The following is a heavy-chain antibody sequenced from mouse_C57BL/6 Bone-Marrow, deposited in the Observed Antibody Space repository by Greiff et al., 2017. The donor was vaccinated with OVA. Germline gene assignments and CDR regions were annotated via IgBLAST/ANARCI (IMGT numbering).Heavy chain of an antibody. D-gene: IGHD1-1*01. V-gene: IGHV10-1*01. CDR3: VTSTVVHFDY. CDR2: IRSKSNNYAT. CDR1: GFSFNTYA. Sequence: EVQGVESGGGLVQPKGSLKLSCAASGFSFNTYAMNWVRQAPGKGLEWVARIRSKSNNYATYYADSVKDRFTISRDDSESMLYLQMNNLKTEDTAMYYCVTSTVVHFDYWGQGTTLTVSS. J-gene: IGHJ2*01.